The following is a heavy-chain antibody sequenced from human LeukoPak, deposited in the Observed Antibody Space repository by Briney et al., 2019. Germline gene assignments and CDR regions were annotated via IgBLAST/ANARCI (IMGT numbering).Heavy chain of an antibody. D-gene: IGHD4-23*01. J-gene: IGHJ1*01. CDR3: ARVPPGRDTVVSAEYFQH. V-gene: IGHV1-69*04. CDR1: GGTSSSYA. Sequence: SVKVSCKASGGTSSSYAISSVRQAPGQGRECMGRIIPILGIANYAQKFQGRVTITADKSTSTAYMELSSLRSEDTAVYYCARVPPGRDTVVSAEYFQHWGQGTLVTVSS. CDR2: IIPILGIA.